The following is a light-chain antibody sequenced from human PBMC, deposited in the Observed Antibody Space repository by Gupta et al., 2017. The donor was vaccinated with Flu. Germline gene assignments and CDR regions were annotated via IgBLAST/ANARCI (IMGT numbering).Light chain of an antibody. Sequence: PSSLSASVGDRVTITCQASQDIFNYLNWYQQKAGKAPKLLIYDASSLETGVPSRFSGSGSGTDFTFTISSLQPEDIAIYYCQQYDNLPLTFGGGTKVEIK. V-gene: IGKV1-33*01. CDR2: DAS. CDR3: QQYDNLPLT. J-gene: IGKJ4*01. CDR1: QDIFNY.